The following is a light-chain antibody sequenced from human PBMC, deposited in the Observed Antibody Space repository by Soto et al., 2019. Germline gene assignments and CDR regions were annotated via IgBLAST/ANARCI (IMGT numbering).Light chain of an antibody. J-gene: IGKJ1*01. Sequence: DIQMTQSPSTLSASVGDRVTITCRASQSISDWLAWYQQKPGKVPQLLIYGGSRLESGVPSRFSGRGSGTEFTLTIGGLQPDDFATYYCQHYNAFPWPFGQGTKVEIK. CDR2: GGS. CDR3: QHYNAFPWP. V-gene: IGKV1-5*01. CDR1: QSISDW.